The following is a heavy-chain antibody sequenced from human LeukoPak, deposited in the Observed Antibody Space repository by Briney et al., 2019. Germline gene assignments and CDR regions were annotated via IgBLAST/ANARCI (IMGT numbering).Heavy chain of an antibody. D-gene: IGHD2-2*01. CDR3: ARGPPRVVPAATFRIHYFDY. CDR1: GGSFSGYY. J-gene: IGHJ4*02. V-gene: IGHV4-34*01. Sequence: PSETLSLTCAVYGGSFSGYYWSWIRQPPGKGLEWIGEINHSGSTNYNPSLKSRVTISVDTSKNQFSLKLSSVTAADTAVYYCARGPPRVVPAATFRIHYFDYWGQGTLVTVSS. CDR2: INHSGST.